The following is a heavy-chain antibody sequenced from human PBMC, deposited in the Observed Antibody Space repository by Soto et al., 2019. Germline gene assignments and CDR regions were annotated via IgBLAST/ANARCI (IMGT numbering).Heavy chain of an antibody. CDR1: GYSFTNYW. Sequence: EVQLAQSGVEVKKPGESLKISCKGSGYSFTNYWIGWVRQMPGKGLEWMGIIYPGDSDTRYRPSVQGQVTISADKSISTAYLQWSSLKASDTAMYYCARSRITGTTWSFDYWGQGTLVTVSS. V-gene: IGHV5-51*01. CDR2: IYPGDSDT. J-gene: IGHJ4*02. D-gene: IGHD1-20*01. CDR3: ARSRITGTTWSFDY.